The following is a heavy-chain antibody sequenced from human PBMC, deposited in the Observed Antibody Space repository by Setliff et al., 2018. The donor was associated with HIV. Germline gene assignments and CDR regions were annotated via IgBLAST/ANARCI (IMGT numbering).Heavy chain of an antibody. J-gene: IGHJ5*02. CDR2: IYYTGTT. Sequence: SETLSLTCAVSGYSISSGFYCDWIRQPPGKGLEWIGTIYYTGTTYYNPSLRGRVTISIDTSKNEFSLKMNSVTTADTAVYHCARHVSSYSTGFYSMAAWFDPWGQGTLVTVSS. D-gene: IGHD3-10*01. CDR3: ARHVSSYSTGFYSMAAWFDP. CDR1: GYSISSGFY. V-gene: IGHV4-38-2*01.